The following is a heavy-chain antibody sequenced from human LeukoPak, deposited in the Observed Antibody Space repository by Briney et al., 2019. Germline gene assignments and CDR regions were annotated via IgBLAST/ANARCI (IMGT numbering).Heavy chain of an antibody. CDR3: AKDLGYDYVWGSYRYSPYSYGMDG. V-gene: IGHV3-30*02. CDR2: IRYDGSNK. D-gene: IGHD3-16*02. J-gene: IGHJ6*02. CDR1: GFTFSSYG. Sequence: PGGSLRLSCAASGFTFSSYGMHWVRQAPGKGLEWVAFIRYDGSNKYYADSVKGRFTISRDNSKNTLYLQMNSLRAEDTAVYYCAKDLGYDYVWGSYRYSPYSYGMDGWGQGTTVTVSS.